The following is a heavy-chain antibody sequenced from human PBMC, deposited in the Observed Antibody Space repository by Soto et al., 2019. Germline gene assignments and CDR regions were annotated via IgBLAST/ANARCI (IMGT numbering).Heavy chain of an antibody. J-gene: IGHJ6*03. V-gene: IGHV3-23*01. CDR3: AKHDYGDYFLTPTLHLDYYYYYMDV. CDR2: ISGSGGST. D-gene: IGHD4-17*01. Sequence: GASLRLSCAASGFTVSSYAMSWVRQTPGKGLEWVSAISGSGGSTYYADSVKGRFTISRDNSKNTLYLQMNSLRAEDTAVYYCAKHDYGDYFLTPTLHLDYYYYYMDVWGKGTTVTVSS. CDR1: GFTVSSYA.